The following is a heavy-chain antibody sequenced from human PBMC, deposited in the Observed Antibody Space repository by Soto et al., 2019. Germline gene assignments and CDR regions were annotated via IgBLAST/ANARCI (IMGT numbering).Heavy chain of an antibody. CDR2: IIPIFGTA. D-gene: IGHD2-15*01. CDR1: GGTFSSYA. V-gene: IGHV1-69*01. J-gene: IGHJ6*02. Sequence: QVQLVQSGAEVKKPGSSVKVSCKASGGTFSSYAISWVRQAPGQGLEWMGGIIPIFGTANYAQKFQGRVTITSNESTSTAYMELSSLRSEDTAVYYCARSSRYCSGGSCHSADYYGMDVWGQGTTVTVSS. CDR3: ARSSRYCSGGSCHSADYYGMDV.